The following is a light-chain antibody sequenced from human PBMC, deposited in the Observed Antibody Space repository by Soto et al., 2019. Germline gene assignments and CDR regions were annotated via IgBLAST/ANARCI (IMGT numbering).Light chain of an antibody. CDR3: QQYGNSPPYT. CDR1: LSFSSSY. CDR2: GAS. V-gene: IGKV3-20*01. Sequence: EFVLTQSPGTLSLSPGERATLSCRASLSFSSSYLAWYQQKPGQAPRLLIYGASSRATGIPDRFSGSGSGTDFTLTISRLEPEDFAVYYCQQYGNSPPYTFGQGTKLEIK. J-gene: IGKJ2*01.